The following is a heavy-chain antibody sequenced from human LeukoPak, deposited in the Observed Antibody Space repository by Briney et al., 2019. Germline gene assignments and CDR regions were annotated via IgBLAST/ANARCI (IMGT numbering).Heavy chain of an antibody. CDR3: ARGPITMIVVAVGAFDI. CDR1: GGSISSYY. J-gene: IGHJ3*02. CDR2: VYYSGST. D-gene: IGHD3-22*01. Sequence: SETLSLTCTVSGGSISSYYWGWIRQPPGKGLEWIGSVYYSGSTYYNPSLKSRVTISVDRSKNQFSLKLSSVTAADTAVYYCARGPITMIVVAVGAFDIWGQGTMVTVSS. V-gene: IGHV4-39*07.